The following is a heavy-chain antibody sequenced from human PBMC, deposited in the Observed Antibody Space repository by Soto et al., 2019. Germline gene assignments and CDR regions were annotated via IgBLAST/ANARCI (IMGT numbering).Heavy chain of an antibody. J-gene: IGHJ5*02. CDR2: IYYSGST. CDR3: ARGYCSTTTCNPSSWFDP. Sequence: SETLSLTCTVSGGSISSYYWSWIRQPPGKGLEWIGYIYYSGSTNYNPSLKSRVTISVDTSKNQFSLKLSSVTAADTAVYYCARGYCSTTTCNPSSWFDPWGKGTLVTV. V-gene: IGHV4-59*01. D-gene: IGHD2-2*01. CDR1: GGSISSYY.